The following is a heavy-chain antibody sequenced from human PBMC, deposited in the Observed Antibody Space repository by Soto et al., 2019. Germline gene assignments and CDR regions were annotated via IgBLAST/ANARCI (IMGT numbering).Heavy chain of an antibody. V-gene: IGHV3-21*04. Sequence: PGGSLRLSCAASAFTFSTYSMNWVRQAPGKGLEWVASIDSSSVYIYYADPVKGRFTISRDNAKNSLYLQMNSVRAEDTAVYYCARDRGYSGYAIDYWGQGALVTVSS. CDR1: AFTFSTYS. CDR3: ARDRGYSGYAIDY. CDR2: IDSSSVYI. D-gene: IGHD5-12*01. J-gene: IGHJ4*02.